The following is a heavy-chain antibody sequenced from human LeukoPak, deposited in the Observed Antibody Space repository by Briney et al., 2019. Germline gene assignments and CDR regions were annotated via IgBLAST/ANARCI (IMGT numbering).Heavy chain of an antibody. V-gene: IGHV3-73*01. CDR2: IRSKANSYAT. CDR3: TRSDYYDSSGYYPFDY. Sequence: GGSLKLSCAASGFTFSGSAMHWVRQASGKGLEWVGRIRSKANSYATAYAASVKGRFTISRDDSKNTAYQQMNSLKTEDTAVYYCTRSDYYDSSGYYPFDYWGQGTLVTVSS. CDR1: GFTFSGSA. J-gene: IGHJ4*02. D-gene: IGHD3-22*01.